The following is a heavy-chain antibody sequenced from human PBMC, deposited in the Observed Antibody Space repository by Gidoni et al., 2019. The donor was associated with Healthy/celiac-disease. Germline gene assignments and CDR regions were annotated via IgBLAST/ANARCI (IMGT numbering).Heavy chain of an antibody. D-gene: IGHD2-21*02. V-gene: IGHV3-15*01. J-gene: IGHJ3*02. CDR2: IKSKTDGGTT. CDR3: TTDPAHVVVTLRAFDI. Sequence: EVQLVESGGGLVKPGGSLRLSCAASGFTFSNAWMSWVRQAPGKGLEWVGRIKSKTDGGTTDYAAPVKGRFTISRDDSKNTLYLQMNSLKTEDTAVYYCTTDPAHVVVTLRAFDIWGQGTMVTVSS. CDR1: GFTFSNAW.